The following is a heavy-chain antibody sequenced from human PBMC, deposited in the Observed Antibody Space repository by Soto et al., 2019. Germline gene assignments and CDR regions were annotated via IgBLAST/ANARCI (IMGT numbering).Heavy chain of an antibody. D-gene: IGHD3-10*01. V-gene: IGHV3-21*01. J-gene: IGHJ4*02. Sequence: GVLRLSCAASGFTFSSYSMNWVRQAPGKGLEWVSSISSSSYIYYADSVKGRFTISRDNAKNSLYLQMNSLRAEDTAVYYCASQSRGTYGSGYYFDYWGQGTLVTISS. CDR2: ISSSSYI. CDR3: ASQSRGTYGSGYYFDY. CDR1: GFTFSSYS.